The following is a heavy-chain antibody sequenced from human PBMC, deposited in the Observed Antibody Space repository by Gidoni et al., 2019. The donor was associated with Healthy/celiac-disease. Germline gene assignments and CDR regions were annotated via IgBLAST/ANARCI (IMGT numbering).Heavy chain of an antibody. J-gene: IGHJ2*01. CDR1: GFTYSSYD. Sequence: EVQLVESGGGLVQPGGSLRLSCAASGFTYSSYDMHWVRPATGKGLVWVSAIGTAGDTYYPGSVQCRFTISRENAKNSLYLQMLSLRAGDTAVYFCARAHSSGRPPIWYFDLWGRGTLVTVSS. CDR3: ARAHSSGRPPIWYFDL. V-gene: IGHV3-13*01. CDR2: IGTAGDT. D-gene: IGHD6-19*01.